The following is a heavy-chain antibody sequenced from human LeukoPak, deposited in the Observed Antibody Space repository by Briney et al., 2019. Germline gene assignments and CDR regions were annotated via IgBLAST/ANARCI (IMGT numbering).Heavy chain of an antibody. V-gene: IGHV4-61*01. CDR2: IYYSGST. D-gene: IGHD6-13*01. Sequence: PSETLSLTCTVSGGSVSSGSYYWSWIRQPPGKGLEWIGYIYYSGSTNHNPSLKSRVTISVDTSKNQFSLKLSSVTAADTAVYYCAREAAAGTYFQHWGQGTLVTVSS. J-gene: IGHJ1*01. CDR3: AREAAAGTYFQH. CDR1: GGSVSSGSYY.